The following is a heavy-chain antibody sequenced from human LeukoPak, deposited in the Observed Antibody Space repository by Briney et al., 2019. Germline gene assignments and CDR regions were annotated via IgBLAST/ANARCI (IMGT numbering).Heavy chain of an antibody. CDR3: ARVVRGVRDYYYYMDV. D-gene: IGHD3-10*01. V-gene: IGHV1-24*01. CDR1: GYTLTELS. CDR2: FDPEDGET. J-gene: IGHJ6*03. Sequence: ASVKVSCKVSGYTLTELSMHWVRQAPGKGLEWMGGFDPEDGETIYAQKFQGRVTMTEDTSTDTAYMELSSLRSEDTAVYYCARVVRGVRDYYYYMDVWGKGTTVTISS.